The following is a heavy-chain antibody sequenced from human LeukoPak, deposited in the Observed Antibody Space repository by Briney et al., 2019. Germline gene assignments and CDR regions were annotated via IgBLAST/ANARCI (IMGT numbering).Heavy chain of an antibody. Sequence: PSETLSLTCTVSGGSISSCYWSWLRQPPGKGLQWVGYIHYFGSANFKHPLHNRVTISVGTSQNQFSLKLSSVTAADTAVYYCARDRDDYGGNFGAFDIWGQGTMVTVSS. J-gene: IGHJ3*02. CDR3: ARDRDDYGGNFGAFDI. CDR1: GGSISSCY. D-gene: IGHD4-23*01. CDR2: IHYFGSA. V-gene: IGHV4-59*01.